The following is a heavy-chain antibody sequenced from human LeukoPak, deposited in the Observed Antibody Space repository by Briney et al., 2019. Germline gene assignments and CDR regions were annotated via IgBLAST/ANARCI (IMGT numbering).Heavy chain of an antibody. CDR3: ARATGVEGYYYGMDV. J-gene: IGHJ6*02. V-gene: IGHV3-66*01. CDR1: GFTVSSNY. CDR2: IYSGGST. D-gene: IGHD1-1*01. Sequence: PGGSLRLSCAASGFTVSSNYMSWVRQAPGKGLEWVSVIYSGGSTYYADSVKGRFTISRDNSKNTLYLQMNSLRAEDTAVYYCARATGVEGYYYGMDVWGQGTTVTVSS.